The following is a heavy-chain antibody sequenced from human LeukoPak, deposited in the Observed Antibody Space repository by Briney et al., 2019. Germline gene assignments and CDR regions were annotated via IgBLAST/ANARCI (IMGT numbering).Heavy chain of an antibody. CDR2: IKQDGSGK. V-gene: IGHV3-7*01. CDR1: GFTFSSYW. Sequence: GGSLRLSCAASGFTFSSYWMSWVRQAPGKGLEWVANIKQDGSGKYYVDSVKGRFTISRDNAKNSLYLQMNSLRAEDTDVYYCAREPRSRYYYGTGASWFDPWGEGTLVTVSS. D-gene: IGHD3-10*01. CDR3: AREPRSRYYYGTGASWFDP. J-gene: IGHJ5*02.